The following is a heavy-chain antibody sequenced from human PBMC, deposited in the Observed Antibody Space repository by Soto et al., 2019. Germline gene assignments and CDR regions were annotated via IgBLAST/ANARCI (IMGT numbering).Heavy chain of an antibody. V-gene: IGHV3-9*01. CDR1: GFTFDDYA. CDR3: AKDMGDYGSGSYYKASYYYYGMDV. D-gene: IGHD3-10*01. Sequence: PVGSLRLSGAASGFTFDDYAMHWVRQAPGKGLEWVSGISWNSGSIGYADSVKGRFTISRDNAKNSLYLQMNSLRAEDTALYYCAKDMGDYGSGSYYKASYYYYGMDVWGQGTTVTVSS. J-gene: IGHJ6*02. CDR2: ISWNSGSI.